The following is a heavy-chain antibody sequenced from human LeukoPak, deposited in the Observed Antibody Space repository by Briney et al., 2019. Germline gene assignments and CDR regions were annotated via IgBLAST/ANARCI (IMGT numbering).Heavy chain of an antibody. CDR1: GFTFSSYA. D-gene: IGHD6-19*01. J-gene: IGHJ4*02. CDR3: ATSGYSSGWYKGFDY. CDR2: ISGSGGST. V-gene: IGHV3-23*01. Sequence: PGGPLRLSCAASGFTFSSYAMSWVRQAPGKGLEWVSAISGSGGSTYYADSVKGRFTISRDNSKNTLYLQMNSLRAEDTAVYYCATSGYSSGWYKGFDYWGQGTLVTVSS.